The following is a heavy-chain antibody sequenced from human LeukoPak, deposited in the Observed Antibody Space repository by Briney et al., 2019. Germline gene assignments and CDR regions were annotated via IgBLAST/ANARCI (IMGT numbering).Heavy chain of an antibody. CDR3: ARFRAKNWFGP. V-gene: IGHV4-61*02. CDR1: GGSISSGSYY. CDR2: IYTSGST. Sequence: SSQTLSLTCTVSGGSISSGSYYWSWIRQPAGKGLEWIGRIYTSGSTNYNPSLKSRVTISVDTPKKQFSLNLTSVTAADTAVYYCARFRAKNWFGPWGQGTLVTVSS. J-gene: IGHJ5*02.